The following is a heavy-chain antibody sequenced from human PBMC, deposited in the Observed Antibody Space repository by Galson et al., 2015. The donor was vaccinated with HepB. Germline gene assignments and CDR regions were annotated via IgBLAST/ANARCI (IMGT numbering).Heavy chain of an antibody. CDR1: GGSFSGYY. D-gene: IGHD4-17*01. Sequence: LSLTCAVYGGSFSGYYWSWIRQPPGKGLEWIGEINHSGSTNYNPSLKSRVTISVDTSKNQFSLKLSSVTAADTAVYYCARGRAGYGDYVLGGFGPRRVGYFDYWGQGTPVTVSS. CDR3: ARGRAGYGDYVLGGFGPRRVGYFDY. J-gene: IGHJ4*02. V-gene: IGHV4-34*01. CDR2: INHSGST.